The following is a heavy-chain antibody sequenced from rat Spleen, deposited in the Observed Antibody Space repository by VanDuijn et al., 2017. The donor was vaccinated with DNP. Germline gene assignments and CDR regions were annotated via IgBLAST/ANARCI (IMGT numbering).Heavy chain of an antibody. CDR2: ISYDGDST. CDR3: ARQSPTTVVWYFDL. J-gene: IGHJ1*01. D-gene: IGHD1-1*01. Sequence: EVQLVESGGGLVQPGRSLKLSCAASGFTFSDYYMAWVRQAPTKGLEWVASISYDGDSTYYPDSVKGRFTISRDNAKNTLYLQMNSLRSEDTATYYCARQSPTTVVWYFDLWGPGTMVTVSS. V-gene: IGHV5-22*01. CDR1: GFTFSDYY.